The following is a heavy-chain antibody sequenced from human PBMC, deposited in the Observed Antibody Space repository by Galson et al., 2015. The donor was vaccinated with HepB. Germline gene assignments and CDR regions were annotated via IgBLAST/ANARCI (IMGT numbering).Heavy chain of an antibody. Sequence: QSGAEVKKPGESLKISCKGSGYSFTSYWIGWVRQMPGKGLEWMGIIYPGDSDTRYSPSFQGQVTISADKSISTAYLQWSSLKASDTAMYYCAIAYYYDRDNFEYFQHWGQGTLVTVSS. V-gene: IGHV5-51*01. CDR3: AIAYYYDRDNFEYFQH. CDR1: GYSFTSYW. J-gene: IGHJ1*01. CDR2: IYPGDSDT. D-gene: IGHD3-22*01.